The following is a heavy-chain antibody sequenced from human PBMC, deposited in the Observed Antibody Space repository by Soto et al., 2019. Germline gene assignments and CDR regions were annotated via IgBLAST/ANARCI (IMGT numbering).Heavy chain of an antibody. CDR3: ARDKMTGLFDY. V-gene: IGHV4-34*01. D-gene: IGHD3-9*01. Sequence: SSETLSLTCAFYGRSFRGYYWTWFRQPPGTGLEWIGEINHSGSTNYNPSLKSRVTISVDTSKNQFSLKLTSVTAADTAVYYCARDKMTGLFDYWGQGTLVTVSS. CDR2: INHSGST. CDR1: GRSFRGYY. J-gene: IGHJ4*02.